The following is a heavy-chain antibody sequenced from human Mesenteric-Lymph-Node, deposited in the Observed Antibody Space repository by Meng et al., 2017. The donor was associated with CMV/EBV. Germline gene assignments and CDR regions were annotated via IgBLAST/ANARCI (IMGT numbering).Heavy chain of an antibody. V-gene: IGHV3-9*01. D-gene: IGHD3-9*01. CDR2: ISWNSKNI. Sequence: SLKISCAASGFIFSNYAMSWVRQAPGKGLEWVSGISWNSKNIGYADSVKGRFTISRDNAKNSLYLQMNSLRADDTALYYCAKDLRLVIPAYGMDVWGQGTTVTVSS. CDR1: GFIFSNYA. CDR3: AKDLRLVIPAYGMDV. J-gene: IGHJ6*02.